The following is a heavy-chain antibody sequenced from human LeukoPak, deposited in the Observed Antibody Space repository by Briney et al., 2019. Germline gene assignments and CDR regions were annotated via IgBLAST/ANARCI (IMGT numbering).Heavy chain of an antibody. J-gene: IGHJ4*02. CDR2: ISSSGSTI. CDR1: EFTFSSYE. CDR3: ARDPPYDILTGLMWDY. Sequence: PGGSLRLSCAASEFTFSSYEMNWVRQAPGKGLEWVSYISSSGSTIYYADSVKGRFTISRDNAKNSLYLQMNSLRAEDTAVYYCARDPPYDILTGLMWDYWGQGTLVTVSS. V-gene: IGHV3-48*03. D-gene: IGHD3-9*01.